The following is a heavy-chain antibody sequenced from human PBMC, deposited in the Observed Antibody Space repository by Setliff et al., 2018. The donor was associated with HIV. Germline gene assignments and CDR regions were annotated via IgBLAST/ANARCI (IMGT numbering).Heavy chain of an antibody. Sequence: PSETLSLTCTVPGGSMNIHYWSWIRQPPGKGLEWIGSIYYSGSTYYNPSLKSRVTISVDTSKNQFSLKLSSVTAADTAVYYCAHIAARPVRYYYYGMDVWGQGTTVTVSS. D-gene: IGHD6-6*01. J-gene: IGHJ6*02. CDR2: IYYSGST. CDR1: GGSMNIHY. CDR3: AHIAARPVRYYYYGMDV. V-gene: IGHV4-59*04.